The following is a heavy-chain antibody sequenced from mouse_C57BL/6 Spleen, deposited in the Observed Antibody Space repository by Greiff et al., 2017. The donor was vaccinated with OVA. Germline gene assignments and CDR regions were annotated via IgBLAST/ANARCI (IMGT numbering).Heavy chain of an antibody. CDR1: GYAFSSYW. D-gene: IGHD1-1*01. V-gene: IGHV1-80*01. CDR2: IYPGDGDT. Sequence: VQLQQSGAELVKPGASVKIFCKASGYAFSSYWMNWVKQRPGKGLEWIGQIYPGDGDTNYNGKFKGKATLTADKSSSTAYMQLSSLTSEDSAVYFCARTYGSSYGLFDYWGQGTTLTVSS. J-gene: IGHJ2*01. CDR3: ARTYGSSYGLFDY.